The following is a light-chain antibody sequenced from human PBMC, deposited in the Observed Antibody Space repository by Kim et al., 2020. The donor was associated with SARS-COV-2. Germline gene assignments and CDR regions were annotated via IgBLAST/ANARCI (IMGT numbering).Light chain of an antibody. Sequence: SAAPGQEVTLSCSNIECHYLSCCQLPPATAPERLIYDHDKRPSGIPARFSVSKSGTSATLGITQLQTGDEADYFCGTSDGSLPAGIFGGGTQLTVL. J-gene: IGLJ2*01. V-gene: IGLV1-51*01. CDR3: GTSDGSLPAGI. CDR1: NIECHY. CDR2: DHD.